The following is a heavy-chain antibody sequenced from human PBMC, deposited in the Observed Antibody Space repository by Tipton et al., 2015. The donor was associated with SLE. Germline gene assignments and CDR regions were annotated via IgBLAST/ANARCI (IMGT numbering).Heavy chain of an antibody. V-gene: IGHV3-30*02. CDR2: IHYDGTIK. CDR3: AKGTTGTRRQHYYYYGMDV. D-gene: IGHD4-17*01. CDR1: GVTFSSYG. J-gene: IGHJ6*02. Sequence: ASGVTFSSYGMHLVRQAQGKGLERVAFIHYDGTIKYYEDSVKGRFTISRDNSKNTVYLQMNSLRGEDTAVYNCAKGTTGTRRQHYYYYGMDVWGQGTTVTVSS.